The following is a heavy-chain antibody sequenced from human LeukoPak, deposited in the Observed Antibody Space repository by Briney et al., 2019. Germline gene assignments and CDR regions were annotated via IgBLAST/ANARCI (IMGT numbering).Heavy chain of an antibody. D-gene: IGHD5-18*01. CDR2: ITGHGDTT. J-gene: IGHJ4*02. CDR1: GFSFSNYG. CDR3: ANDLGWIQLNLG. V-gene: IGHV3-23*01. Sequence: PGGTQRLSCAASGFSFSNYGMNWVRQAPGKGLEWVSGITGHGDTTYYADSVKGRFTIYRDNSRNTVYLQMNSLRAEDTAVYYCANDLGWIQLNLGRGQGTLVTVSS.